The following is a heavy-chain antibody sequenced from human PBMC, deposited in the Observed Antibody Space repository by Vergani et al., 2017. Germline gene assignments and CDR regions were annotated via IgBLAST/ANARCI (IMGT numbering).Heavy chain of an antibody. D-gene: IGHD3-3*01. V-gene: IGHV4-61*02. Sequence: QVQLQESGPGLVKPSQTLSLTCTVSGGSISSGSYYWSWIRQPAGKGLEWIGRSYTSGSTNYNPSLKSRVTISVDTSKNQFSLRLSSVTAADTAVYYCARDPVYYDFWSGQSDYYYGMDVWGQGTTVTVSS. J-gene: IGHJ6*02. CDR3: ARDPVYYDFWSGQSDYYYGMDV. CDR1: GGSISSGSYY. CDR2: SYTSGST.